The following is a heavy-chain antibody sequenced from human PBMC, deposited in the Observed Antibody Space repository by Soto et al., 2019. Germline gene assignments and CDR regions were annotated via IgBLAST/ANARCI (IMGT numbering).Heavy chain of an antibody. CDR3: ARGYCSSTSCYSSGSLSIDY. CDR2: ISYDGSNK. Sequence: QVQLVESGGGVVQPGRSLRLSCAASGFTFSSYAMHWVRQAPGKGLEWVAVISYDGSNKYYADSVKGRFTISRDNSKNTLYLQMNSRRAEDAAVYYCARGYCSSTSCYSSGSLSIDYWGQGTLVTVSS. V-gene: IGHV3-30-3*01. CDR1: GFTFSSYA. J-gene: IGHJ4*02. D-gene: IGHD2-2*01.